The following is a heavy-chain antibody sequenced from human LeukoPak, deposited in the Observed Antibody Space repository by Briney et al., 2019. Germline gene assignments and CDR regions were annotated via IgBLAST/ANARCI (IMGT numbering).Heavy chain of an antibody. D-gene: IGHD3-9*01. J-gene: IGHJ5*02. CDR3: AREAHYDILTGRGWFDP. CDR1: GYTFTKYG. Sequence: ASVNVSCKASGYTFTKYGISWVRQPPGQVLEWMGWSSAYNGNTNYAQKLQGRVTMTTDTSTSTAYMELRSLRSDDTAVYYCAREAHYDILTGRGWFDPWGQGTLVTVSS. CDR2: SSAYNGNT. V-gene: IGHV1-18*04.